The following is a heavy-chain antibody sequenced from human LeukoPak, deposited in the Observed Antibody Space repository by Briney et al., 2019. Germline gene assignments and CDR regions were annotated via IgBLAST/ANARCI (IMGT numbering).Heavy chain of an antibody. Sequence: PGGSLRLSCAASGFTFSSYRMNWVRQAPGKGLEWVSSISSSSSYIYYADSVKGRFTISRDNAKNSLYLQMNSLRAEDTAVYYCARYYYDSSGYLWRVFDYWGQGTLVTVSS. CDR2: ISSSSSYI. CDR3: ARYYYDSSGYLWRVFDY. J-gene: IGHJ4*02. CDR1: GFTFSSYR. V-gene: IGHV3-21*01. D-gene: IGHD3-22*01.